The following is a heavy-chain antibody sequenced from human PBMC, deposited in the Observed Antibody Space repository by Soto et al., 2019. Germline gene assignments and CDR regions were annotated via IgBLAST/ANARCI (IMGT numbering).Heavy chain of an antibody. V-gene: IGHV3-30*18. CDR1: GLIFSSYG. J-gene: IGHJ6*02. CDR2: ISYDGSNK. CDR3: AKDRTVTGWVQYDMDV. Sequence: QVQLVESGGGVVQPGRSLRLSCAASGLIFSSYGIHWVRQAPGKGLEWVVAISYDGSNKYYTDSVKGRFTISRDNSKNTLYLQMNSLRAEDTAVYYCAKDRTVTGWVQYDMDVWGPGTTVTVSS. D-gene: IGHD4-17*01.